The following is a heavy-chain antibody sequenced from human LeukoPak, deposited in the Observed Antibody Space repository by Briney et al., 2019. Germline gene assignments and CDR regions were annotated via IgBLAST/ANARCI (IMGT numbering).Heavy chain of an antibody. CDR2: ISSSSTYI. J-gene: IGHJ4*02. Sequence: GGSLRLSCAVSGFTFSTYSLNWVRQAPGKGLEWVSSISSSSTYIYYADSVKGRFTISRDNAKNSLYLQMNSLRAEDTAVYYCARDVYDSSGYYAIDYWGQGTLVTVSS. V-gene: IGHV3-21*01. CDR3: ARDVYDSSGYYAIDY. D-gene: IGHD3-22*01. CDR1: GFTFSTYS.